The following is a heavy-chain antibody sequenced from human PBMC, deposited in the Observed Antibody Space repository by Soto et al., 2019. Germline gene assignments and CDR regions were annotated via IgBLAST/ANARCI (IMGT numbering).Heavy chain of an antibody. CDR1: GGSISSDYYC. J-gene: IGHJ4*02. V-gene: IGHV4-30-4*01. CDR3: ARGPSGEKVDN. Sequence: QVQLQESGPGLVKPSQTLSLPCTVSGGSISSDYYCWSWIRQSPEKGLKWIGHIYNSVNTYSNPSLSRRVTISVDTSKNLLSLKLTALTAADTAVYYCARGPSGEKVDNWGKGTLVTVSS. CDR2: IYNSVNT. D-gene: IGHD7-27*01.